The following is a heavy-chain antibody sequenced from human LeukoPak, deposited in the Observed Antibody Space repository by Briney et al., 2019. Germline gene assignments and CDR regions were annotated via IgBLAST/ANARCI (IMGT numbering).Heavy chain of an antibody. CDR1: GGSFSGYY. D-gene: IGHD7-27*01. Sequence: PSETLPLTCAVYGGSFSGYYWSWIRQPPGKGLEWIGEINHSGSTNYNPSLKSRVTMSVDTSKNQFSLKMSSVTAADTAVYYCVRDIWGLPPDYWGQGTLVTVSS. J-gene: IGHJ4*02. CDR2: INHSGST. V-gene: IGHV4-34*01. CDR3: VRDIWGLPPDY.